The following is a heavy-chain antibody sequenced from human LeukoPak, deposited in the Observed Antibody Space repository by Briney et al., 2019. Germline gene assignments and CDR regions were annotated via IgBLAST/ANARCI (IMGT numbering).Heavy chain of an antibody. J-gene: IGHJ4*02. V-gene: IGHV3-23*01. CDR1: RFTFSNYA. CDR2: ISGSGDTT. Sequence: GESLRLSCAASRFTFSNYAMSGVRQAPGTGLEWVSRISGSGDTTSYADCVKGRFTNSRDNSKNTLFLQMNSLRADDSAVYYCARLGDLEEAAHLDYWGQGTLVTVSS. CDR3: ARLGDLEEAAHLDY. D-gene: IGHD3-16*01.